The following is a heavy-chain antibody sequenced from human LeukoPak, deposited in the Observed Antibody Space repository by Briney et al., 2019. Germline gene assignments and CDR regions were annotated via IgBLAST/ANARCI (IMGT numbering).Heavy chain of an antibody. D-gene: IGHD2/OR15-2a*01. Sequence: GASVKVSCKASGYTFTSYGISWVRQAPGQGLEWMGWISAYNGNTNYAQKLQGRVTMTTDTSTSTAYMELRSLRSDDTAVYYCARDPGLLSGLSYFDYWGQGTLVTVSS. J-gene: IGHJ4*02. CDR3: ARDPGLLSGLSYFDY. V-gene: IGHV1-18*01. CDR2: ISAYNGNT. CDR1: GYTFTSYG.